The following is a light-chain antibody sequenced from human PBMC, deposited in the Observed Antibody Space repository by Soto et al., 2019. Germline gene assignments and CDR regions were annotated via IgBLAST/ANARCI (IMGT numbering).Light chain of an antibody. Sequence: DIQMTQSPSSLSASVGDRVTITCQAIQDISNYLNWYQQKPGKAPKLLIYDASNLETGVPSRFSGSGSGTDFTFTISSLQPEDIATYYCQQNDNLPPTFGQGTKLEIK. J-gene: IGKJ2*01. CDR1: QDISNY. V-gene: IGKV1-33*01. CDR3: QQNDNLPPT. CDR2: DAS.